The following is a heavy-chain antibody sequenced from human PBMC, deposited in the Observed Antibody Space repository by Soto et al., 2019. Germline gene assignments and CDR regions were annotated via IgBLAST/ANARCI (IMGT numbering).Heavy chain of an antibody. CDR1: GSTFDDYA. Sequence: GGSLRLSCAASGSTFDDYAMHWVRQAPGKGLEWVSGISWNSAAIGYADSVRGRFSISRDNAKNSLYLQMNSLRAEDTALYYCAKGPYDSSGYYNFDYWGQGTLVTVSS. CDR3: AKGPYDSSGYYNFDY. CDR2: ISWNSAAI. D-gene: IGHD3-22*01. J-gene: IGHJ4*02. V-gene: IGHV3-9*01.